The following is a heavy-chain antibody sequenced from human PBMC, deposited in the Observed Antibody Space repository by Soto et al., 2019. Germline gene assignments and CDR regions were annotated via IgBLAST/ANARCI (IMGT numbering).Heavy chain of an antibody. CDR2: ISSSGSTI. D-gene: IGHD3-10*01. CDR1: GFTFSSYE. CDR3: AREVSGSSYWYFDL. V-gene: IGHV3-48*03. Sequence: PGGSPRLSCAASGFTFSSYEMNWVRQAPGKGLEWVSYISSSGSTIYYADSVKGRFTISRDNAKNSLYLQMNSLRAEDTAVYYCAREVSGSSYWYFDLWGRGTLVTVSS. J-gene: IGHJ2*01.